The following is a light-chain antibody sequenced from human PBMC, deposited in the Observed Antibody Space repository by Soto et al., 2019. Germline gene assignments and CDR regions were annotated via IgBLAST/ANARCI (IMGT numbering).Light chain of an antibody. Sequence: EIVLTQSPATLSLSPGERATLSCRASHSVNSYLAWYQQKPGQAPRLLIYDASKRATDVPARFSGSGPGTDFTLTISSLEPEDFVVYYCQQRSEWPPLTFGGGSKVEIK. V-gene: IGKV3-11*01. CDR3: QQRSEWPPLT. CDR2: DAS. CDR1: HSVNSY. J-gene: IGKJ4*01.